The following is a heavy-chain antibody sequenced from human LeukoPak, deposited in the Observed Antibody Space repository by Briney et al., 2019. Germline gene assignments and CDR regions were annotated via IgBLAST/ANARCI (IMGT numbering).Heavy chain of an antibody. V-gene: IGHV1-2*02. J-gene: IGHJ5*02. CDR1: GYTFTYYY. CDR2: INPDSGGT. D-gene: IGHD5-12*01. CDR3: ARRALFGDSGYDYNWFDP. Sequence: ASVKVSCKASGYTFTYYYMHWVRQAPGQGFEWMGWINPDSGGTNYAQKFQGRVTMTRDTSISTAYMELSRLRSNDTAVYYCARRALFGDSGYDYNWFDPWGQGTLVTVSS.